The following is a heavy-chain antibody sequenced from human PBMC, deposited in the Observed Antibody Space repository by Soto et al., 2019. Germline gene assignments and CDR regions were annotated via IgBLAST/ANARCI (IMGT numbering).Heavy chain of an antibody. Sequence: QITLKESGPPLAKPTQTLTLTCTFSGFSLRNSGVGVGWIRQSPGKALEWLALICWNDDKNYRPCLKSMLTITKDTSKNQVSLTITKTEPVDTATYYCAHKWSGYIWAAWPPEFDFWCQGTLVTVSS. CDR1: GFSLRNSGVG. CDR2: ICWNDDK. V-gene: IGHV2-5*01. J-gene: IGHJ4*02. CDR3: AHKWSGYIWAAWPPEFDF. D-gene: IGHD3-3*01.